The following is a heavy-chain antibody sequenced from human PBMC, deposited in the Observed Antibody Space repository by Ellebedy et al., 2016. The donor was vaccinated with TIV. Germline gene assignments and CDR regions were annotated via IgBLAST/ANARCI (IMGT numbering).Heavy chain of an antibody. J-gene: IGHJ4*02. Sequence: GESLKISCTASGFTFSTYGMHWVRQAPGKGLEWVGVISYHGTNKYYADSVKGRFTISRDNSKNTLYLQMNSLRAEDTAVYYCARDPVGAAALHYWGQGTLVTVSS. CDR1: GFTFSTYG. V-gene: IGHV3-30*03. CDR3: ARDPVGAAALHY. CDR2: ISYHGTNK. D-gene: IGHD1-26*01.